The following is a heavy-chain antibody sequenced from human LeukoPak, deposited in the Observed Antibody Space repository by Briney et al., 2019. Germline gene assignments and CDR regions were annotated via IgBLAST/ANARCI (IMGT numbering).Heavy chain of an antibody. CDR2: IYYSGST. J-gene: IGHJ4*02. D-gene: IGHD6-13*01. V-gene: IGHV4-39*07. CDR3: AKDYSSSWHLD. Sequence: PSETLSLTCTVSGGSISSSSYYWGWIRQPPGKGLEWIGSIYYSGSTYYNPSLKSRVTISVDTSKNQFSLKLSSVTAADTAVYYCAKDYSSSWHLDWGQGTLVTVSS. CDR1: GGSISSSSYY.